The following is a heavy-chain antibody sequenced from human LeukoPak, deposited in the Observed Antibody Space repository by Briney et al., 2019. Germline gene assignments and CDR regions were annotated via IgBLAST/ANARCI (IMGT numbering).Heavy chain of an antibody. J-gene: IGHJ4*02. V-gene: IGHV3-11*04. CDR3: ARQDDILTGYYYPIDY. D-gene: IGHD3-9*01. CDR2: ISSSGSTI. Sequence: GGSLRLSCAASGFTFSDYYMSWIRQAPGKGLEWVSYISSSGSTIYYADSVKGRFTISRDNAKNSLYLQMNSLRAEDTAVYYCARQDDILTGYYYPIDYWGQGTLVTVSS. CDR1: GFTFSDYY.